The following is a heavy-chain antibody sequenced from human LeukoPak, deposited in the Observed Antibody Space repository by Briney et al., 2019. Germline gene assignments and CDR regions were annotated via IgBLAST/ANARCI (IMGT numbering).Heavy chain of an antibody. CDR1: GGTFSSYA. V-gene: IGHV1-69*05. CDR2: IIPIFGTA. CDR3: ARLNYNWFDP. J-gene: IGHJ5*02. Sequence: GASVKVSCKASGGTFSSYAISWVRQAPGQGLEWMGGIIPIFGTANYAQKFQGRVTITTDESTSTAYVELSSLRSEDTAVYYCARLNYNWFDPWGQGTLVTVSS.